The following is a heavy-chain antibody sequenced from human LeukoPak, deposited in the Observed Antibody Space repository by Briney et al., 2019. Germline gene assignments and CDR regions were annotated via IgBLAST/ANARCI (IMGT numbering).Heavy chain of an antibody. Sequence: GGSLRLSCAVSGLTVSNNYMSWVRQAPGKGLEWVSVIYSGGTTYYADSVKGRFTISRDNSKNTLYLHMNSLRAEDTAVYYWARDRAPPTSWYFDYWGQGTLVTVSS. D-gene: IGHD2-2*01. CDR3: ARDRAPPTSWYFDY. CDR1: GLTVSNNY. V-gene: IGHV3-66*01. CDR2: IYSGGTT. J-gene: IGHJ4*02.